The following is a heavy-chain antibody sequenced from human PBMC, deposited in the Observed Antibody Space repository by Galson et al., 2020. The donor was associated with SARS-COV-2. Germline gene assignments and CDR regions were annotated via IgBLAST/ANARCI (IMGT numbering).Heavy chain of an antibody. V-gene: IGHV4-34*01. J-gene: IGHJ4*02. CDR2: INHSGST. CDR1: GGSFSGYY. CDR3: ARILWLEEKQLGSSQPDEFDY. D-gene: IGHD6-19*01. Sequence: LETLSLTCAVSGGSFSGYYWRWIRQPPGKGLEWIGDINHSGSTNYNPSLKSRVTKSVDTSKNQFSLKLISVTAADTAVYYCARILWLEEKQLGSSQPDEFDYWGPGTLVTVSS.